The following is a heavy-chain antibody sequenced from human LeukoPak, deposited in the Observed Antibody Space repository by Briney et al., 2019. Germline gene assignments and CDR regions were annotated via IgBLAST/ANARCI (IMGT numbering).Heavy chain of an antibody. V-gene: IGHV1-46*01. J-gene: IGHJ6*02. CDR1: GYTFTSNY. CDR2: INPSGGST. Sequence: ASVTVSCKASGYTFTSNYIHWVRQAPGQGLEWMGIINPSGGSTSYAQKFQGRVTMTRDTSTSTVYMELSSLRSEDTAVYYCARDKTSRIFGAGRKYGMDVWGQGTTVTVSS. CDR3: ARDKTSRIFGAGRKYGMDV. D-gene: IGHD3-3*01.